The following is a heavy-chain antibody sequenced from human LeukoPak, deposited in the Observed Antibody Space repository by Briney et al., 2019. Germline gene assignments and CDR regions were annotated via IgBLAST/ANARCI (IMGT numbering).Heavy chain of an antibody. J-gene: IGHJ6*03. Sequence: ASVKVSCKATVSSFNSYAMSWVRQAPGQRLEWVGSNIPIFGKPNYTQKSPGRVSFTSAKVSRRAYMELNKLTSEDTAVYFCAKQVALRQDYYMDVWGNGATVTVSS. D-gene: IGHD5-12*01. CDR2: NIPIFGKP. CDR1: VSSFNSYA. V-gene: IGHV1-69*04. CDR3: AKQVALRQDYYMDV.